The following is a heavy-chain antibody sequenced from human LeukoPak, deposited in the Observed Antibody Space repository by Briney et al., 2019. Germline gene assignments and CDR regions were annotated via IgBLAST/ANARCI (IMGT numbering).Heavy chain of an antibody. D-gene: IGHD4-17*01. CDR1: GGSISSYY. Sequence: SETLSLTCTVSGGSISSYYWSWIRQPPGKGLEWIGEINHSGSTNYNPSLKSRVTISVDTSKNQFSLKLSSVTAADTAVYYCAREGAYGDYAIDYWGQGTLVTVSS. CDR2: INHSGST. J-gene: IGHJ4*02. V-gene: IGHV4-59*01. CDR3: AREGAYGDYAIDY.